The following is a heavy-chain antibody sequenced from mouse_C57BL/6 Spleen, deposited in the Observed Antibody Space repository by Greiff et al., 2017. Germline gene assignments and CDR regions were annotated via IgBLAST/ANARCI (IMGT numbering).Heavy chain of an antibody. CDR2: ISDGGSYT. J-gene: IGHJ2*01. CDR3: ARDRVGDGVYYFDY. Sequence: EVQVVESGGGLVKPGGSLTLSCAASGFTFSSYAMSWVRQTPEKRLEWVATISDGGSYTYYPDNVKGRFTISRDNAKNNLYLQMSHLKSEDTAMYYCARDRVGDGVYYFDYWGQGTTLTVSS. V-gene: IGHV5-4*01. D-gene: IGHD1-3*01. CDR1: GFTFSSYA.